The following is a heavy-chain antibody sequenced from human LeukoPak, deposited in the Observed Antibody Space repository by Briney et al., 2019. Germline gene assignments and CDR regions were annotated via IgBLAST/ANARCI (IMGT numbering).Heavy chain of an antibody. Sequence: GASVKVSCKASGYTFTNYNMHWVRQAPGQGLEWMGTINPSGYSANFAQKFQGRVTMTSDTSTSTVYMELSSLRSKDTAVYYCARVTSTSWYECFDYWGQGTLVTVSS. D-gene: IGHD6-13*01. CDR2: INPSGYSA. CDR1: GYTFTNYN. CDR3: ARVTSTSWYECFDY. J-gene: IGHJ4*02. V-gene: IGHV1-46*01.